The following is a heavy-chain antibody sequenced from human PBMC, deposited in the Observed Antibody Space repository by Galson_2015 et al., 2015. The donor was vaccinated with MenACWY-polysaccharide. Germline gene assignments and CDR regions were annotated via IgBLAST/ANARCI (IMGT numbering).Heavy chain of an antibody. Sequence: SMRISCEAAGVTFSSYAMSWVRQAPGKGLEWVSSMSGSGGSTYYGESVKGRFTISRDNSKNTLYLQMNSRRAEETAIYYCARLSGYTYRSPYYSDYWVRGTLVTVSS. CDR2: MSGSGGST. D-gene: IGHD5-12*01. V-gene: IGHV3-23*01. CDR3: ARLSGYTYRSPYYSDY. CDR1: GVTFSSYA. J-gene: IGHJ4*02.